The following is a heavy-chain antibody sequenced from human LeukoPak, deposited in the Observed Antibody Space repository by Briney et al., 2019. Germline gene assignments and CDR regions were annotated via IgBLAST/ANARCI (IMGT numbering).Heavy chain of an antibody. D-gene: IGHD6-25*01. V-gene: IGHV3-74*01. CDR1: GFTFRNFW. Sequence: GGSLRLSCAASGFTFRNFWMHWVRQAPGKGLVWVSRIHSDGSIINYADSVKGRFTISRDNAKNTLSLQMNSLRAEDTAVYYCARQGTSADFDYWGQGTLVTVSS. CDR2: IHSDGSII. CDR3: ARQGTSADFDY. J-gene: IGHJ4*02.